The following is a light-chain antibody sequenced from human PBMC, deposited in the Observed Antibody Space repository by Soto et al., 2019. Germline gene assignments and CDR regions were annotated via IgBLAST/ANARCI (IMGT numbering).Light chain of an antibody. CDR1: QSLNRD. V-gene: IGKV3-20*01. CDR2: GAS. Sequence: VMTQSPATLSMSPGERATLSCRASQSLNRDLAWYQQKPGQSPRLLIFGASIRATGIPARFSGSGSGTDFALTISRLEPEDFAVYYCQQYGSSPWTFGQGTKVDIK. J-gene: IGKJ1*01. CDR3: QQYGSSPWT.